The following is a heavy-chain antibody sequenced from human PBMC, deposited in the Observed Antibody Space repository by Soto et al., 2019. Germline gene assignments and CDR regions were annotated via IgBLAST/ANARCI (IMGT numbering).Heavy chain of an antibody. J-gene: IGHJ4*02. D-gene: IGHD2-15*01. Sequence: PGGSLRLSCAASGFTFSSYGMHWVRQAPGKGLEWVAVISYDGSNKYYADSVKGRFTISRDNSKNTLYLQMNSLRAEDTAVYYCEVVAATDPVDYWGQGNLVTVSS. CDR3: EVVAATDPVDY. V-gene: IGHV3-30*03. CDR2: ISYDGSNK. CDR1: GFTFSSYG.